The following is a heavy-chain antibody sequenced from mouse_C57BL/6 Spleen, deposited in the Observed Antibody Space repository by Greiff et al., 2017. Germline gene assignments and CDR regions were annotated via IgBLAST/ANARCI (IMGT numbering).Heavy chain of an antibody. CDR3: ARGRYDGYYVAWFAY. CDR2: INPNNGGT. Sequence: EVQLQQSGPELVKPGASVKMSCKASGYTFTDYNMHWVKQSHGKSLEWIGYINPNNGGTSYNQKFKGKATLTVNKSSSTAYMELRSLTSEDSAVYYCARGRYDGYYVAWFAYWGQGTLVTVSA. CDR1: GYTFTDYN. J-gene: IGHJ3*01. V-gene: IGHV1-22*01. D-gene: IGHD2-3*01.